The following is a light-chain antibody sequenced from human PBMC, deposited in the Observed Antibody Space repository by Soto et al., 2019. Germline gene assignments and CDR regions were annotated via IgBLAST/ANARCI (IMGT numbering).Light chain of an antibody. V-gene: IGKV3-20*01. CDR2: GAS. Sequence: EIVLTQSPGTLSLSPGERATLSCRASQSISSGYLAWYQQKPGQAPRLLIYGASSRATGIPDRFSGSGSGTDFTLTISRLEPEDFAVYYCQQYGGSPITFGQGTRRAIK. J-gene: IGKJ5*01. CDR1: QSISSGY. CDR3: QQYGGSPIT.